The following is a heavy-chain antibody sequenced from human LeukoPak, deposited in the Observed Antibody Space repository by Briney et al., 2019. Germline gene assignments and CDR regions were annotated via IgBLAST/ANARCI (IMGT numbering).Heavy chain of an antibody. Sequence: PGGSLRLSCAASGFTFRNYVMTWVRQAPGKGLEWVSGLSGGGGDTYYADSVKGRFTISRDNSKNTLYLQMNSLRAEDTAIYYCAKDIAAADYYYYYYMDVWGKGTTVTVSS. CDR1: GFTFRNYV. D-gene: IGHD6-13*01. V-gene: IGHV3-23*01. CDR2: LSGGGGDT. J-gene: IGHJ6*03. CDR3: AKDIAAADYYYYYYMDV.